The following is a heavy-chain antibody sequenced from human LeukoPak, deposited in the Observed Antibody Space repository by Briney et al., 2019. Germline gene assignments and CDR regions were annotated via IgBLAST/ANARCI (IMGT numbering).Heavy chain of an antibody. J-gene: IGHJ5*02. CDR2: INANTGGT. CDR1: GFTFTGHY. D-gene: IGHD3-10*01. Sequence: ASMTVSCKTSGFTFTGHYMHWVRQAPGQGLEWMGWINANTGGTKYAQNFQGRVTVTGDTSITTAYMELSGLRYDDTAVYYCARGPSMLREVRFDPWGQGTLVTVSS. V-gene: IGHV1-2*02. CDR3: ARGPSMLREVRFDP.